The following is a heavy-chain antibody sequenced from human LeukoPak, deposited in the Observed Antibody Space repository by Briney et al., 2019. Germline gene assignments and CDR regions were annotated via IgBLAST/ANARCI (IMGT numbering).Heavy chain of an antibody. V-gene: IGHV4-38-2*02. J-gene: IGHJ4*02. Sequence: SETLSLTCTVSGYSISSGYYWGWIRQPPGKGLEWIGSIYHSGSTYYNPSLKSRVTISVDTSKNHFSLKLSSVTAADTAVYYCARELVTFGGVYDWGQGTLVTVSS. D-gene: IGHD3-16*01. CDR1: GYSISSGYY. CDR3: ARELVTFGGVYD. CDR2: IYHSGST.